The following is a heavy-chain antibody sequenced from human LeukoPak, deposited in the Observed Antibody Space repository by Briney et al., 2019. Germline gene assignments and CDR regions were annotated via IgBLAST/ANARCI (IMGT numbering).Heavy chain of an antibody. J-gene: IGHJ6*02. CDR2: INHSGST. CDR1: GGSFSGYY. CDR3: ARGSAQLLSYYYYGMDV. V-gene: IGHV4-34*01. D-gene: IGHD2-2*01. Sequence: PSETLSLTCAVYGGSFSGYYWSWIRQPPGKGLEWIGEINHSGSTNYNPSLKSRVTISVDTSKNQFSLKLSSVTAADTAVYYCARGSAQLLSYYYYGMDVWGQGTTVTVSS.